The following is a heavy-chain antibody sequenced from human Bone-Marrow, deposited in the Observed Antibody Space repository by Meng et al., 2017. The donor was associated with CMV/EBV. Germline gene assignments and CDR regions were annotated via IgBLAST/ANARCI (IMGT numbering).Heavy chain of an antibody. CDR2: INPIFGTA. V-gene: IGHV1-69*05. CDR1: GGTFSSYA. J-gene: IGHJ5*02. CDR3: ARDATMFRGGLRYDP. D-gene: IGHD3-10*01. Sequence: SVKVSCKASGGTFSSYAISWVRQAPGQGLEWMGGINPIFGTANYAQKFQGRVTITTDESTSTAYMELSSLRSEDTAVYYGARDATMFRGGLRYDPWGQGTLVTVSS.